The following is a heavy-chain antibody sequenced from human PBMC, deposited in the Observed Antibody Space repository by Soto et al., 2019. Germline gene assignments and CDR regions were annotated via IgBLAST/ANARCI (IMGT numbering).Heavy chain of an antibody. V-gene: IGHV3-7*01. CDR2: IKRDGSEK. D-gene: IGHD2-2*01. CDR1: GFSISDYW. Sequence: GSLRLSCAASGFSISDYWMSWVRQAPGKGLEWVANIKRDGSEKYYVDAVKGRFTISRDNAKNSLYLQMNSLRADDTAVYYCARDRDLAVPAAVIYFDSWGQGTLVTVSS. CDR3: ARDRDLAVPAAVIYFDS. J-gene: IGHJ4*02.